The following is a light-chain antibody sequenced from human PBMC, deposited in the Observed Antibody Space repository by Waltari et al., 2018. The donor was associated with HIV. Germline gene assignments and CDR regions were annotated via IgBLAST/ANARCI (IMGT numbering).Light chain of an antibody. CDR3: QQYDTYPLT. CDR1: QGIGSS. J-gene: IGKJ4*01. CDR2: SAS. Sequence: DIQLTQSPSFLSASIGARVTITCRAAQGIGSSLAWYQAKPGRAPKLLVYSASILQAGVPLRFGGSGSGTEFTRTVSSLQPEEFAAYYCQQYDTYPLTFGGGTKVESK. V-gene: IGKV1-9*01.